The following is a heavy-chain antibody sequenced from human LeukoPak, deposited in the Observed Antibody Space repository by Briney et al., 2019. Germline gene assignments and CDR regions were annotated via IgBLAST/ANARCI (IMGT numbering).Heavy chain of an antibody. CDR2: IYYSGST. V-gene: IGHV4-31*03. J-gene: IGHJ1*01. D-gene: IGHD3-10*01. Sequence: SQTLSLTCTVSGGSISNGAYYWSWIRQHPGKGLEWIGYIYYSGSTYYNPSLKSRVTISADTSKNQFSLKLSSVTAADTAVYYCASVKNYYGSGSSFQRWGQGTLVTVSS. CDR3: ASVKNYYGSGSSFQR. CDR1: GGSISNGAYY.